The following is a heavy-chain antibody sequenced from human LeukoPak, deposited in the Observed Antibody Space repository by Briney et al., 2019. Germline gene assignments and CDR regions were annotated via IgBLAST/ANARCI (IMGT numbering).Heavy chain of an antibody. J-gene: IGHJ4*02. CDR2: IYDSGTT. D-gene: IGHD1-7*01. V-gene: IGHV4-59*02. CDR3: ARSRELFYFDY. Sequence: SETLSLTCSVSGGSGSGYYWSWIRQAPGKGLEWIGYIYDSGTTSYNPSLKSRVTISMDRSKNQFSLNLSSVTAADTAVYYCARSRELFYFDYWGQGTLVSVSS. CDR1: GGSGSGYY.